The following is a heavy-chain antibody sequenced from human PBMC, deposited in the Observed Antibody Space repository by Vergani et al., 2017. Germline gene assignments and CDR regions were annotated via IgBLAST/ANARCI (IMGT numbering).Heavy chain of an antibody. V-gene: IGHV3-9*01. J-gene: IGHJ5*02. CDR2: ISWNSGSI. CDR3: AKDTRSTVWGWFDP. CDR1: GFTFDDYA. Sequence: EVQLVESGGGLVQPGRSLRLSCAASGFTFDDYAMHWVRQAPGKGLEWVSGISWNSGSIGYADSVKGRFTISRDNAKNSLYLQMNRLRAEDTALYYCAKDTRSTVWGWFDPWGQGTLVTVSS. D-gene: IGHD3-16*01.